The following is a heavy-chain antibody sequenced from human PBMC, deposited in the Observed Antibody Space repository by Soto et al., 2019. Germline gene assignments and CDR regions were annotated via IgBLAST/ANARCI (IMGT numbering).Heavy chain of an antibody. Sequence: HPGGSLRLSCTASGFTFGDYDLGWFRQAPGKGLEWVGSFRSITYGGTTEYAASVRGRFTISRDDSKSIAYLQMNSLRTEDTAVYYCARDLRGGTGPFDYWGQGTLVTVSS. V-gene: IGHV3-49*03. J-gene: IGHJ4*02. D-gene: IGHD2-15*01. CDR3: ARDLRGGTGPFDY. CDR1: GFTFGDYD. CDR2: FRSITYGGTT.